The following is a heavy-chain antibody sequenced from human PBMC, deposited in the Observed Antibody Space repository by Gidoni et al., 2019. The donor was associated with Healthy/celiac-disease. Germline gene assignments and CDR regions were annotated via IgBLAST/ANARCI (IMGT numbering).Heavy chain of an antibody. J-gene: IGHJ6*02. CDR1: GFTFSGCA. V-gene: IGHV3-73*02. CDR3: TRRGGQQLVAGTGYYYGMDV. CDR2: IRSKANSYAT. D-gene: IGHD6-13*01. Sequence: EVQLVESGGGLVQPGGSLKLSCAASGFTFSGCAMHWVRQASGKGLEWVGRIRSKANSYATAYAASVKGRFTISRDDSKNTAYLQMNSLKTEDTAVYYCTRRGGQQLVAGTGYYYGMDVWGQGTTVTVSS.